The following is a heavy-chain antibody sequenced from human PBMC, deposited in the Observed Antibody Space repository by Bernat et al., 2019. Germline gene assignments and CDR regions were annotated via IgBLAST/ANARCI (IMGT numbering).Heavy chain of an antibody. CDR3: ARGVKKKQLDPSYLS. D-gene: IGHD6-13*01. CDR1: KSTFSSYA. J-gene: IGHJ5*01. Sequence: CFLPAKSTFSSYAISWVRQAPGQGLEWMGGIIPIFGTANYAQKFQGRVTITADESTSTAYMELSSLRSEDTAVYYCARGVKKKQLDPSYLSWG. V-gene: IGHV1-69*01. CDR2: IIPIFGTA.